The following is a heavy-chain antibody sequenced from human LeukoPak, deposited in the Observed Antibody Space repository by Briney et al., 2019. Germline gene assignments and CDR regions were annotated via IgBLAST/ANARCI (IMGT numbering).Heavy chain of an antibody. CDR1: GGTFSSYA. CDR2: IIPIFGTA. D-gene: IGHD5-12*01. V-gene: IGHV1-69*13. Sequence: SVKVSCKASGGTFSSYAISWVRQAPGQGLEWMGGIIPIFGTANYAQKFQGRVTITADESTSTAYMELSSLRSEATAVYYCARGGFTLRSPSWFDPWGQGTLVTVSS. CDR3: ARGGFTLRSPSWFDP. J-gene: IGHJ5*02.